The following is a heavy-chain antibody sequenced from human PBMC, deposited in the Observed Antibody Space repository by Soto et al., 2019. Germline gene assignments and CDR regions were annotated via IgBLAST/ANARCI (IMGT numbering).Heavy chain of an antibody. CDR1: GFPFSNAW. D-gene: IGHD2-15*01. V-gene: IGHV3-15*07. CDR3: TYCYYSPMVVVRFDF. J-gene: IGHJ4*01. CDR2: IKIRALGGTT. Sequence: EVPLGEYGGGLVEPGGSLRLSCSGSGFPFSNAWINWVRHFPWKGLEWVRRIKIRALGGTTDFAAHIRGRFAITRDDSRDVAYMQRNSRDTQDTAFYYCTYCYYSPMVVVRFDFWGHGSLVTVSS.